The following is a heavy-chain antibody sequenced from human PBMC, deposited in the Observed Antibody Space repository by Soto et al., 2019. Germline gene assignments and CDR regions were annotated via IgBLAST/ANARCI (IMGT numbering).Heavy chain of an antibody. CDR3: EKGMSKNRLSFGLGY. CDR1: GFTFGDYS. J-gene: IGHJ4*02. Sequence: DVQLVESGGVVVQPGGSLRLSCAASGFTFGDYSMHWVRQAPGKGLEWVSLINCDGTSTSYADSVKGRFTISRENSKNSLYLQMNSLRTEDTALYYCEKGMSKNRLSFGLGYWGQGTLVTVSS. D-gene: IGHD3-3*01. CDR2: INCDGTST. V-gene: IGHV3-43*01.